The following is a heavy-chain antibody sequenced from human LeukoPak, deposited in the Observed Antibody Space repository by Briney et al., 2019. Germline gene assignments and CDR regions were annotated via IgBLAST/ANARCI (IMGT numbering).Heavy chain of an antibody. V-gene: IGHV1-69*06. D-gene: IGHD5-18*01. J-gene: IGHJ4*02. CDR2: IIPIFGTA. Sequence: ASVKVSCKASGGTFSSYAISWVRQAPGQGLEWMGGIIPIFGTANYAQKFQGRVTITADKSTSTAYMELSSLRSEDTAVYYCASGDTAMVTSGYWGQGTLVTVPS. CDR3: ASGDTAMVTSGY. CDR1: GGTFSSYA.